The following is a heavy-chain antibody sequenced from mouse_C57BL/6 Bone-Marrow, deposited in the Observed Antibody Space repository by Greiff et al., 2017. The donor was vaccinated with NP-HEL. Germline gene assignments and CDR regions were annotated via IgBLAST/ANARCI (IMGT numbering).Heavy chain of an antibody. V-gene: IGHV1-80*01. CDR1: GYAFSSYW. Sequence: QVQLQQSGAELVKPGASVKISCKASGYAFSSYWMNWVKQRPGKGLEWIGQIYPGDGDTNYNGKFKGKATLTADKSSSPAYMQLSSLTSEDSAVYFCAPNYYGFYAMDYWGQGTSVTVSS. CDR3: APNYYGFYAMDY. CDR2: IYPGDGDT. D-gene: IGHD1-1*01. J-gene: IGHJ4*01.